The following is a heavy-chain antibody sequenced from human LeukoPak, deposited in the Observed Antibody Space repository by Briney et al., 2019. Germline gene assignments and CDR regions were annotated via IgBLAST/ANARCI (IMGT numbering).Heavy chain of an antibody. CDR2: VTHRGST. CDR1: GGSFSGYY. CDR3: ARYDIAATNYFDP. Sequence: SSETLSLTCAVYGGSFSGYYWTWIRQPPGKGLEWIGEVTHRGSTNYNPSLKSRLTISVDTSKNQFSLKVSSVTAADTAVYYCARYDIAATNYFDPWGQGTLVTVSS. V-gene: IGHV4-34*01. D-gene: IGHD5-12*01. J-gene: IGHJ5*02.